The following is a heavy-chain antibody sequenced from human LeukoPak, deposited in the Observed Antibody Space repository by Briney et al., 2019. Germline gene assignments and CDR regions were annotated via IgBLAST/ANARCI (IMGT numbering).Heavy chain of an antibody. Sequence: GGSLRLSCAASGFTFSDYYMSWIRQAPGKGLEWVSVISGSGSSTSQVDSVKGRFTISRDNSKNTLYLQMNSLRAEDTAVYYCAKDRFGNKGYFDYWGQGTLVTVSS. CDR3: AKDRFGNKGYFDY. V-gene: IGHV3-23*01. CDR2: ISGSGSST. D-gene: IGHD3-10*01. CDR1: GFTFSDYY. J-gene: IGHJ4*02.